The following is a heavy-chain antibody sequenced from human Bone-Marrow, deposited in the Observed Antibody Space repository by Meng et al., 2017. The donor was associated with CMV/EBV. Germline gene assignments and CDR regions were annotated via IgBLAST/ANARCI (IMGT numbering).Heavy chain of an antibody. Sequence: QAQVVRSGAGVKKPGSSVKVSCKASGGTFSSYAISWGRQAPGQGLEWMGGIIPIFGTANYAQKFQGRVTITADESTSTAYMELSSLRSEDTAVYYCARDTIVGATFWFDPWGQGTLVTVSS. CDR1: GGTFSSYA. CDR3: ARDTIVGATFWFDP. CDR2: IIPIFGTA. V-gene: IGHV1-69*12. D-gene: IGHD1-26*01. J-gene: IGHJ5*02.